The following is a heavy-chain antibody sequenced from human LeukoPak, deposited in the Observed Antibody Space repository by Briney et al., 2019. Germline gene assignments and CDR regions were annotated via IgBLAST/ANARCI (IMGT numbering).Heavy chain of an antibody. CDR1: GYTFTSYD. CDR3: ARALPNYYDSSAYLI. J-gene: IGHJ3*02. CDR2: MNPNSGNT. V-gene: IGHV1-8*03. Sequence: ASVKVSCKASGYTFTSYDINWVRQATGQGLEWMGWMNPNSGNTGYAQKFQGRVTITRNTSISTVYMELSSLRSEDTAVYYCARALPNYYDSSAYLIWGQGTMVTVSS. D-gene: IGHD3-22*01.